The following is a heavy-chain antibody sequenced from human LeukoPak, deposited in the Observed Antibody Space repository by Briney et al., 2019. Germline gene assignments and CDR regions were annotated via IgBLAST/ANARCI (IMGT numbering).Heavy chain of an antibody. CDR3: AREKDYYDSSGYSY. CDR2: IYHSGST. V-gene: IGHV4-38-2*02. CDR1: GYSINSDYY. J-gene: IGHJ4*02. Sequence: SETLSLTCTVSGYSINSDYYWGWIRQPPGKGLEWIGSIYHSGSTYYNPSLKSRVTISVDTSKNQFSLKLSSVTAADTAVYYCAREKDYYDSSGYSYWGQGTLVTVSS. D-gene: IGHD3-22*01.